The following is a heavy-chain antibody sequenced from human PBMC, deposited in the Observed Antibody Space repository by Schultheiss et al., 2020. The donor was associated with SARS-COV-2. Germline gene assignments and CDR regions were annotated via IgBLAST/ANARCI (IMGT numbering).Heavy chain of an antibody. Sequence: GGSLRLSCAASGFTFSSYAMHWVRQAPGKGLEWVAVISYDGSNKYYADSVKGRFTISRDNSKNTLYLQMNSLRTEDTAVYYCAREGIPYGSGSFFDYWGQGTLVTVSS. V-gene: IGHV3-30*01. CDR2: ISYDGSNK. CDR3: AREGIPYGSGSFFDY. CDR1: GFTFSSYA. J-gene: IGHJ4*02. D-gene: IGHD3-10*01.